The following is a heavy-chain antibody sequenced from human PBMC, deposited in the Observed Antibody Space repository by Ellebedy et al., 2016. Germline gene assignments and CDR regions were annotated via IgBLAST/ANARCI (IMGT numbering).Heavy chain of an antibody. V-gene: IGHV4-39*01. CDR2: VYYSGSP. CDR1: GGSISSPNYY. CDR3: ARSMATVLTVYDF. D-gene: IGHD2-8*01. Sequence: SETLSLXXTVSGGSISSPNYYWGWIRQPPGKGLQWIGSVYYSGSPYYNPSLKSRVAISVETSKNQFSLMLRSVTAADTAAYYCARSMATVLTVYDFWGQGTLVTVSS. J-gene: IGHJ4*02.